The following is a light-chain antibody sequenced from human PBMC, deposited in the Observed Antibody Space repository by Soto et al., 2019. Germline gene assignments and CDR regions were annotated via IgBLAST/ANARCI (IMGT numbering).Light chain of an antibody. Sequence: EILMTQSPVTLSVSPGERATLSCSASQSVDGKLAWYQQKPGQAPSLLIYGASSRATGIPDRFSGSGSGTDFTLTISRLEPEDFAVYYCQQYGSSPSFGQGTRLEI. CDR3: QQYGSSPS. CDR2: GAS. CDR1: QSVDGK. V-gene: IGKV3-20*01. J-gene: IGKJ5*01.